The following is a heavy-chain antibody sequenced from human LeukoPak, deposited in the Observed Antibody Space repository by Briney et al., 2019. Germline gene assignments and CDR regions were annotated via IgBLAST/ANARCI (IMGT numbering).Heavy chain of an antibody. V-gene: IGHV1-18*01. CDR3: ARDLVTTVITCDY. D-gene: IGHD4-17*01. CDR1: GDTFTSCG. Sequence: GASVKVSCRASGDTFTSCGISWLRQPPGQELEWLVGISAYNGSTNYAQQLQGRVTMTTDTSTSTAYMELRSLRSDDTAVYYCARDLVTTVITCDYWGQGTLVTVS. CDR2: ISAYNGST. J-gene: IGHJ4*02.